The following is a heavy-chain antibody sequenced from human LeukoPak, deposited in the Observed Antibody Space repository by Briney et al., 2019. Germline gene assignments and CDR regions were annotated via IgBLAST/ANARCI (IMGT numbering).Heavy chain of an antibody. CDR1: GGSFSGYY. J-gene: IGHJ5*02. V-gene: IGHV4-34*01. Sequence: SETLSLTCAVYGGSFSGYYWSWIRQPRGRGLERIGEINHSGSTNYNPSLKSRVTISVDTSKNQFSLKLSSVTAADTAVYYCARSLSSSPYNWFDPWGQGTLVTVSS. CDR3: ARSLSSSPYNWFDP. D-gene: IGHD6-6*01. CDR2: INHSGST.